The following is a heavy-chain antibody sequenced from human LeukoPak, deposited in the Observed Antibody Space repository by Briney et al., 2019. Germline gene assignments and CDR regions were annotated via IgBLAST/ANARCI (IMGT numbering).Heavy chain of an antibody. CDR3: ARDSSGYSRFDY. CDR2: IYYSGST. CDR1: RGSISSGIYY. J-gene: IGHJ4*02. D-gene: IGHD3-22*01. Sequence: SETLSLTCTVSRGSISSGIYYWGWIRQPPGEGLEWIGTIYYSGSTYYNPSLKSRVTISVDTSKNEFSLKLNSVTAADTAIYYCARDSSGYSRFDYWGQGALVTVSS. V-gene: IGHV4-39*02.